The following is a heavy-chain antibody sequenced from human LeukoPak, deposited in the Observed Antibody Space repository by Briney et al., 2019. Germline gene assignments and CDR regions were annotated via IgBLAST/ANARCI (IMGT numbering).Heavy chain of an antibody. V-gene: IGHV1-69*13. Sequence: ASVKVSCKASGGTFSSYAISWVRQAPGQGLEWMGGIISIFGTANYAQKFQGRVTITADESTSTAYMELSSLRSEDTAVYYCARRQPGSGYDWAGPIGDWGQGTLVTVSS. CDR3: ARRQPGSGYDWAGPIGD. J-gene: IGHJ4*02. D-gene: IGHD5-12*01. CDR1: GGTFSSYA. CDR2: IISIFGTA.